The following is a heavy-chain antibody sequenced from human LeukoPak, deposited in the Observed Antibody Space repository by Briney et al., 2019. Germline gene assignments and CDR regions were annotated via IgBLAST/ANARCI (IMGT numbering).Heavy chain of an antibody. CDR3: ARGRSFGFDFDS. CDR1: GVSINTCCYY. J-gene: IGHJ4*02. D-gene: IGHD3-3*02. V-gene: IGHV4-61*01. CDR2: KYYSGST. Sequence: SETLSLTCAVSGVSINTCCYYWTWIRQPPGTGLEWIGYKYYSGSTRYNSSLRSRLSLSLDTSNNQFSLKLSSVTAADTAVYYCARGRSFGFDFDSWGQGTLVIVSS.